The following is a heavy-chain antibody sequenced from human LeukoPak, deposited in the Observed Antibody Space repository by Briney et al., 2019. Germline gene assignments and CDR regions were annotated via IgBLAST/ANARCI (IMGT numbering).Heavy chain of an antibody. V-gene: IGHV4-30-4*01. CDR3: ARGAGDGYIYDAFDI. D-gene: IGHD5-24*01. CDR1: GGSICSGDYY. Sequence: SETLSLTCTVSGGSICSGDYYWSWIRQPPGKGLEWIGYIYYGGTTYYNPSLKSRVTISVDTSKNQFSLKLSSVTAADTGVYYCARGAGDGYIYDAFDIWGQGTMVTVSS. J-gene: IGHJ3*02. CDR2: IYYGGTT.